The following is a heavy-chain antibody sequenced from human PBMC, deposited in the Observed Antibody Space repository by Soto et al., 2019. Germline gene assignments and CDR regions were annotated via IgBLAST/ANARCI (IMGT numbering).Heavy chain of an antibody. CDR1: GFTFHEHA. CDR3: IKDTTPGGGDY. D-gene: IGHD2-15*01. CDR2: IFWNSGVT. J-gene: IGHJ4*02. V-gene: IGHV3-9*01. Sequence: EGQLVESGGGVVRPGRSLRLSCAASGFTFHEHAMHWVRQAPGKGLEWVSGIFWNSGVTGYADSVQGRFTSTRDTAKNSVYLQMNSLRPEDTGFYYCIKDTTPGGGDYWGQGTLVIVSS.